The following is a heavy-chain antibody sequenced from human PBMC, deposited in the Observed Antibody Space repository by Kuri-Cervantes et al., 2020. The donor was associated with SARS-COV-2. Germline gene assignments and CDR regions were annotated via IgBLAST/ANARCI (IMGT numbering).Heavy chain of an antibody. CDR1: GFTFSDYD. V-gene: IGHV3-33*08. CDR2: IWDDGRNT. CDR3: ARNHSMDV. J-gene: IGHJ6*03. Sequence: GGSLRLSCASSGFTFSDYDMHWARQAPGKGLEWVAVIWDDGRNTYYTGSVKGRFTISRDNSKNMLYLEVNSLRAEDTAVYYCARNHSMDVWGTGTAVTVSS.